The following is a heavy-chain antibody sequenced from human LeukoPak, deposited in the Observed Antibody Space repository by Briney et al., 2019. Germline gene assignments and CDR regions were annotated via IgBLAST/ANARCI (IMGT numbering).Heavy chain of an antibody. D-gene: IGHD1-1*01. Sequence: SQTLSLTCAISGDSVSSNSAAWNWIRQSPSRGLEWLGRTYYRSKWYNDYAVSVKSRITINPDTPKNQFSLQLNSVTPEDTAVYYCAREAVSNWNDVRWFDPWGQGTLVTVSS. CDR3: AREAVSNWNDVRWFDP. CDR2: TYYRSKWYN. CDR1: GDSVSSNSAA. V-gene: IGHV6-1*01. J-gene: IGHJ5*02.